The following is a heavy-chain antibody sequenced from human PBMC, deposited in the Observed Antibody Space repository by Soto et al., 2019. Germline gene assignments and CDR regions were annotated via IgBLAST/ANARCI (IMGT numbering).Heavy chain of an antibody. V-gene: IGHV3-23*01. Sequence: GGSLRLSCAASGFTFSSYAMSWVRQAPGKGLEWVSAISGSGGSTYYADSVKGRFTISRDNSKNTLYLQMNSLRAEDTAVYYCAKFGYCISTSCYGFDYWGQGTLVTVSS. J-gene: IGHJ4*02. CDR1: GFTFSSYA. D-gene: IGHD2-2*01. CDR2: ISGSGGST. CDR3: AKFGYCISTSCYGFDY.